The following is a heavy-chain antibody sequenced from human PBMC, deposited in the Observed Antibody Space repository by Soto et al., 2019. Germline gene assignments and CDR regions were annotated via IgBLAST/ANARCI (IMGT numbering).Heavy chain of an antibody. CDR1: GFTFSSYD. Sequence: GGSLRLSCAASGFTFSSYDIHWVRQATGKGLEWVSAIGTAGDTYYPGSVKGRFTISRENAKNSLYLQMNSLRAGDTAVYYCARARDHYYYYGMDVWGQGTTVTVSS. V-gene: IGHV3-13*01. CDR3: ARARDHYYYYGMDV. CDR2: IGTAGDT. J-gene: IGHJ6*02.